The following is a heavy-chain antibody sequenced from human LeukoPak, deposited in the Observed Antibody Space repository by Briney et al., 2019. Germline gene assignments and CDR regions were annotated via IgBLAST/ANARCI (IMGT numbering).Heavy chain of an antibody. D-gene: IGHD5-18*01. CDR1: GYTFISYG. CDR2: ISAYNGNT. CDR3: ARDRSRYSYAEKGVDY. J-gene: IGHJ4*02. V-gene: IGHV1-18*01. Sequence: GASVKVSCKASGYTFISYGISWVRQAPGQGLEWMGWISAYNGNTNYAQKLQGRVTMTTDTSTSTAYMELRSLRSDDTAVYYCARDRSRYSYAEKGVDYWGQGTLVTVSS.